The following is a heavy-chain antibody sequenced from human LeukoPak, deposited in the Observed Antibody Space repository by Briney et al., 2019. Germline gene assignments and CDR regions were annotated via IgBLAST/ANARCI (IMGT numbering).Heavy chain of an antibody. D-gene: IGHD3-22*01. CDR1: GGSISSYY. J-gene: IGHJ4*02. CDR3: ARAHSSGYYFRFQAIDY. V-gene: IGHV4-4*07. CDR2: IYTSGSS. Sequence: SETLSLTCTVSGGSISSYYWSWIRQPAGKGLEWIGRIYTSGSSNYNPSLKSRVSMSVDTSKNQFSLKLSSVTAADTAVYYCARAHSSGYYFRFQAIDYWGQGTLVTVSS.